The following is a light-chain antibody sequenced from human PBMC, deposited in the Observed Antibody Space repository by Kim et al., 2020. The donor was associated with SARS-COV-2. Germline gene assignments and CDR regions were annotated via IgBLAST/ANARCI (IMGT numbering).Light chain of an antibody. J-gene: IGKJ1*01. V-gene: IGKV1-27*01. CDR2: AAS. CDR1: QDIANY. CDR3: QKYDSAPWT. Sequence: ASVGDGVTITCRASQDIANYVAWYQQKPGKVPKLLVYAASALKSGVPSRFSGNRSGTDFTLTISNLQPEDVATYYCQKYDSAPWTFGQGNKVDIK.